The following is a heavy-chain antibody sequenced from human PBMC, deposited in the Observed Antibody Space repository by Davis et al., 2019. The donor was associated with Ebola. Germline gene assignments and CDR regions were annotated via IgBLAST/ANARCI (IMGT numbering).Heavy chain of an antibody. CDR2: INSDGSST. D-gene: IGHD4-23*01. CDR3: AQQLGDYGGNALRY. Sequence: HTAGSLRLSCAASGFTFSSYWMHWVRQVPGKGLVWVSRINSDGSSTSYADSVKGRFTISRDNAKNTLYLQMNSLRAEDTAVYYCAQQLGDYGGNALRYWGQGTLVTVSS. J-gene: IGHJ4*02. V-gene: IGHV3-74*01. CDR1: GFTFSSYW.